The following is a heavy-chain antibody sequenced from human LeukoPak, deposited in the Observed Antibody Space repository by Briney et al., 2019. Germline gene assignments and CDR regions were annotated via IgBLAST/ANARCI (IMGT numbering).Heavy chain of an antibody. CDR1: GFTFSTSA. V-gene: IGHV3-21*06. CDR2: ISPSGGDT. Sequence: GGSLRLSCAASGFTFSTSAMNWVRQAPGKGLEFVSSISPSGGDTYYADSVKGRFTISRDDAKNSLCLQMNSLRAEDTAVYYCAREGGYCSVGSCRFTDYWGQGTLVTVSS. D-gene: IGHD2-15*01. J-gene: IGHJ4*02. CDR3: AREGGYCSVGSCRFTDY.